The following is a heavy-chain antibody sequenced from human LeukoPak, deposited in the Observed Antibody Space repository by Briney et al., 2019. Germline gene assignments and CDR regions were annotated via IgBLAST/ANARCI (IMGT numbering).Heavy chain of an antibody. J-gene: IGHJ5*02. CDR3: ARDGYNWNDRWFDP. V-gene: IGHV3-7*03. CDR1: GFTFSSYW. Sequence: GGSLRLSCAASGFTFSSYWMNWARQAPGKGLEWVASINHNGNVNYYVDSVKGRFTISGDNAKNSLYLQMSNLRAEDTAVYYCARDGYNWNDRWFDPWGQGTLVTVSS. CDR2: INHNGNVN. D-gene: IGHD1-20*01.